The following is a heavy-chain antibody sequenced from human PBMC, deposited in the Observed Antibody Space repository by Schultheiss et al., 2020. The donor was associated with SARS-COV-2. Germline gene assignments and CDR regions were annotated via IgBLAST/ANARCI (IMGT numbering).Heavy chain of an antibody. CDR2: IKQDGSEK. Sequence: GESLKISCAASGFTFSSYWMHWVRQAPGKGLEWVANIKQDGSEKYYVDSVKGRFTISRDNAKNSLYLQMNSLRAEDTAVYYCAGAPLYDYVWRWNYWGQGTLVTVSS. CDR1: GFTFSSYW. J-gene: IGHJ4*02. D-gene: IGHD3-16*01. CDR3: AGAPLYDYVWRWNY. V-gene: IGHV3-7*03.